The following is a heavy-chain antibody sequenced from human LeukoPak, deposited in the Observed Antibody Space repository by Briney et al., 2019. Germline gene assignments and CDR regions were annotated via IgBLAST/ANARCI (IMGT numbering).Heavy chain of an antibody. CDR3: ARVGKEGISHHMDV. J-gene: IGHJ6*03. CDR2: IKKDGSEK. V-gene: IGHV3-7*01. D-gene: IGHD3-3*02. CDR1: QFTFSMYW. Sequence: PGGSLRLSCAASQFTFSMYWMSWVRQAPGKGLEWVAHIKKDGSEKYFVDSVKGRFTVSRDNAKNSLDLQMNSLRAEDTAVYYCARVGKEGISHHMDVWGKGTTVTVSS.